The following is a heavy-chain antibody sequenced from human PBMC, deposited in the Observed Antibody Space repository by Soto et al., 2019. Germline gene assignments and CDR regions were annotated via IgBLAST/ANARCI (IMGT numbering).Heavy chain of an antibody. V-gene: IGHV3-9*01. CDR3: AKVVVPADISHYMDV. Sequence: EVQLVESGGGLVQPGRSLRLSCAASGFTFDDYAMHWVRQAPGKGLEWVSGISWNSGSVGYADSVKGRFTISRDNAKNSLYLQMNSLRAEATALYYCAKVVVPADISHYMDVWGKGTTVTVSS. CDR2: ISWNSGSV. D-gene: IGHD2-2*01. J-gene: IGHJ6*03. CDR1: GFTFDDYA.